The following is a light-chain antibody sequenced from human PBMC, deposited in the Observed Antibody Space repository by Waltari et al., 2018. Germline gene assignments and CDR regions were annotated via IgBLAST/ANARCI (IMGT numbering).Light chain of an antibody. CDR3: QQYSTYPWT. V-gene: IGKV1-5*03. Sequence: DIQMTQSPSTLSASVGDRVTISCRASQRINGWLAWSQQIPGMAPKRLICKASSLQSGVPSRFSGSGSGTEFTLTISSLQPDDFASYYCQQYSTYPWTFGQGTKVEIK. CDR1: QRINGW. J-gene: IGKJ1*01. CDR2: KAS.